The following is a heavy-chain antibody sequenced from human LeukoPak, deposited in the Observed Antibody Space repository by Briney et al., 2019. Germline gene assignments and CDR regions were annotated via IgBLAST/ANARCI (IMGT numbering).Heavy chain of an antibody. J-gene: IGHJ6*03. CDR2: ISSSGSTI. CDR3: ARVPLMYYDFWSGPRYYYYYYMDV. Sequence: GGSLRLSCAAFGFTFSSYEMNWVRQAPGKGLEWVSYISSSGSTIYYADSVKGRFTISRDNAKNSLYLQMNSLRAEDTAVYYCARVPLMYYDFWSGPRYYYYYYMDVWGKGTTVTVSS. V-gene: IGHV3-48*03. CDR1: GFTFSSYE. D-gene: IGHD3-3*01.